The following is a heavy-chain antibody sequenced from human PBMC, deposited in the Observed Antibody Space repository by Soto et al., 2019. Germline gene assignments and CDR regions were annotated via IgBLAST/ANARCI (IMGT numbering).Heavy chain of an antibody. CDR2: IYYSGST. D-gene: IGHD1-26*01. CDR3: ARVRSGSYGTYYFDY. CDR1: VCSISIYY. J-gene: IGHJ4*02. Sequence: LSLTCTVSVCSISIYYWIFIRQPPGKGLYWIGYIYYSGSTNYNPSLNILVTISVYTSKNHFSLKLISVTAADTAVYYCARVRSGSYGTYYFDYWGQGTLVTVSS. V-gene: IGHV4-59*01.